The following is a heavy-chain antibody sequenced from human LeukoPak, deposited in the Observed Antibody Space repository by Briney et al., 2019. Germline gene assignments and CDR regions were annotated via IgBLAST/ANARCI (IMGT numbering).Heavy chain of an antibody. V-gene: IGHV3-66*01. Sequence: GGSLRRSCAASGFTVSSNYMSWVRQAPGKGLEWVSVIYSGGSTYYADSVKGRFTISRDNSKNTLYLQMNSLRAEDTAVYYCARWGEQRWLQFGDWGQGTLVTVSS. J-gene: IGHJ4*02. CDR3: ARWGEQRWLQFGD. CDR1: GFTVSSNY. D-gene: IGHD5-24*01. CDR2: IYSGGST.